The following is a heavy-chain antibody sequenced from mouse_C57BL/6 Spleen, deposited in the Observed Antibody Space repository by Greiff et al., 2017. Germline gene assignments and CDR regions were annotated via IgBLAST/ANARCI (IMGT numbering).Heavy chain of an antibody. Sequence: EVQLQQSGPELVKPGASVKISCKASGYTFTDYYMNWVKQSHGKSLEWIGDINPNNGGTSYNQKFKGKATLTVDKSSSTAYMELRSLTSEDSAVYYCARGDSSGYVSLYYAMDYWGQGTSVTVSS. CDR3: ARGDSSGYVSLYYAMDY. CDR2: INPNNGGT. J-gene: IGHJ4*01. D-gene: IGHD3-2*02. CDR1: GYTFTDYY. V-gene: IGHV1-26*01.